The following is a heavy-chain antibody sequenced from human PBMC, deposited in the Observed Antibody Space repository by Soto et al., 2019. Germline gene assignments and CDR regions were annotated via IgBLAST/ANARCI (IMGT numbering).Heavy chain of an antibody. CDR1: GFTFSSYS. V-gene: IGHV3-30*18. CDR3: AKMGFGSALDY. J-gene: IGHJ4*02. D-gene: IGHD3-10*01. CDR2: ISYDRSNK. Sequence: GGSLRLSXAAAGFTFSSYSMHWVRQAPGKGLEWVAVISYDRSNKYYADSVKGQFTISRDNSKNTLYLQMNSLRAEETAVYYCAKMGFGSALDYWGQGTLVTAPQ.